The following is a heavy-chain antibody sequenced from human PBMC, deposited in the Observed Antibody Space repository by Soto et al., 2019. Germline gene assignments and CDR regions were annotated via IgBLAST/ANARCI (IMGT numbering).Heavy chain of an antibody. CDR2: IYYSGSS. D-gene: IGHD2-15*01. CDR3: VRGGARWPGYFDS. CDR1: GGSIIGDYY. V-gene: IGHV4-30-4*08. Sequence: SETLSVTCIVSGGSIIGDYYWSCIRQSPEKGLEWIGYIYYSGSSYSNPALQSRLSMSLDTSKNQFSLKLRSVTAADTAVYYCVRGGARWPGYFDSWGQGALVTVSS. J-gene: IGHJ4*02.